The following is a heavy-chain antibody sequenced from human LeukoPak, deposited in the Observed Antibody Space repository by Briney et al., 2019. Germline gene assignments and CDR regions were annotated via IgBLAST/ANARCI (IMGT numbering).Heavy chain of an antibody. Sequence: GASVKVSCKVSGYTLTELAMHWVRQAPGKGLEWIGGIDPEKGETIYPQQLQGRLTMTEDTSTDTAYMELSSLTSEDTAVYYCATPLGPLGLIPYYFDYWGQGTLVTVSS. CDR3: ATPLGPLGLIPYYFDY. V-gene: IGHV1-24*01. D-gene: IGHD2-21*01. CDR2: IDPEKGET. CDR1: GYTLTELA. J-gene: IGHJ4*02.